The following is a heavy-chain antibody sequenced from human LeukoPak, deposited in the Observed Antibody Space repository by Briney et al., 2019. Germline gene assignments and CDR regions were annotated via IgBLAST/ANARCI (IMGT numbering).Heavy chain of an antibody. CDR1: GFTFSSYG. D-gene: IGHD6-19*01. J-gene: IGHJ6*04. CDR3: ASSYSSGWYYYYGMDV. V-gene: IGHV3-30*03. CDR2: ISYDGSNK. Sequence: PGGSQRLSCAASGFTFSSYGMHWVRQAPGKGLEWVAVISYDGSNKYYEDSVKGRFTISRDNSKNTLYLEMNSLRAEDTAVYFCASSYSSGWYYYYGMDVWGKGTTVTVSS.